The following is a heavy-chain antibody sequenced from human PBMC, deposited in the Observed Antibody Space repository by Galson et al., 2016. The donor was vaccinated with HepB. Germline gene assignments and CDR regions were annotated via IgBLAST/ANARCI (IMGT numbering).Heavy chain of an antibody. V-gene: IGHV5-51*01. CDR1: GYSFTNYW. CDR3: ARGGGIVTTTAFDY. J-gene: IGHJ4*02. Sequence: QSGAEVKKPGESLKISCKGSGYSFTNYWIGWVRQMPGKGLEWMGIIHPGDSDTRYSPSFPGQVTISADKSSTTAYLQWSSLQASDSAFYYCARGGGIVTTTAFDYWGQGTLLTVSS. D-gene: IGHD5-12*01. CDR2: IHPGDSDT.